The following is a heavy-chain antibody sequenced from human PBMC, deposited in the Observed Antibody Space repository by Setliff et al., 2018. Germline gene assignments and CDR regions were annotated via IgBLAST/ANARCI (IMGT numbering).Heavy chain of an antibody. D-gene: IGHD5-18*01. CDR3: AGRPQNTPMGPCDY. V-gene: IGHV4-59*11. CDR1: PGSISRHY. J-gene: IGHJ4*02. CDR2: RHDNGER. Sequence: SETLSLTCTVSPGSISRHYWSWFRQVPGKGLEWIGYRHDNGERDYNPSLGSRVTISVDTSKNQFSLMLTSVTAADTAIYYCAGRPQNTPMGPCDYWGQGTLVTVSS.